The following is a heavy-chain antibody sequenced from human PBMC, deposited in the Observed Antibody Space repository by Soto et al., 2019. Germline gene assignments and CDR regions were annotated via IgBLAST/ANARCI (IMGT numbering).Heavy chain of an antibody. V-gene: IGHV3-30*18. CDR3: AKVRVAAPHYPRHGRDV. D-gene: IGHD6-13*01. Sequence: QVQLVESGGGVVQPGTSLTLSCAASGFTFSSYGMYWVRQAPGKGLEWWAVISDDGNSKYYADSVKGRFTMSRDNSKSTLYLQLSGLRPEDTALYYCAKVRVAAPHYPRHGRDVWGQGTTVSVSS. CDR2: ISDDGNSK. CDR1: GFTFSSYG. J-gene: IGHJ6*02.